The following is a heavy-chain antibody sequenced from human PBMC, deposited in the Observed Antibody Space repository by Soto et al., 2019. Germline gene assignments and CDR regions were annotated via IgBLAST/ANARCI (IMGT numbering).Heavy chain of an antibody. V-gene: IGHV4-34*01. Sequence: QVQLQQWGAGLLKPSETLSLTCAVYGGSFSPYFWSWIRQPPGKGLEWIGEINHSGSTNYNPSLTRRATLSVATSKHQVSLKPTSVTAADPSIYYCARLASGSQYYFFDFWGRGTPVTASS. CDR3: ARLASGSQYYFFDF. CDR2: INHSGST. D-gene: IGHD6-19*01. J-gene: IGHJ2*01. CDR1: GGSFSPYF.